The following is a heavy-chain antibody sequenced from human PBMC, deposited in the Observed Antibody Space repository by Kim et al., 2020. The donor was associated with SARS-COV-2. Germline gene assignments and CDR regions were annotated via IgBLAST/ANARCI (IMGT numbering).Heavy chain of an antibody. D-gene: IGHD2-21*02. V-gene: IGHV3-23*01. CDR1: GFTFSSSA. J-gene: IGHJ4*02. CDR3: AKASGGYCGGDCYYFDY. CDR2: FSGYTGRT. Sequence: GGSLRLSCAASGFTFSSSAMSWVRQAPGKGLEWVSSFSGYTGRTYYADSVKGRFTISRDNSKNTLYLQMNSLKAEDTAVYYCAKASGGYCGGDCYYFDYWGQGTLVTVSS.